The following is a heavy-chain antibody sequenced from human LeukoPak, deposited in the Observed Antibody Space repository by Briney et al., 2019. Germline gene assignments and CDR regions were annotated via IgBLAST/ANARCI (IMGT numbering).Heavy chain of an antibody. V-gene: IGHV3-23*01. J-gene: IGHJ4*02. CDR1: GFTFSSYA. D-gene: IGHD1-26*01. Sequence: GGSLRLSCADSGFTFSSYAMRWIRQAPGEGVEGGSADSGSGGSTYNADSVRGRFIISRDNSKNTLYLQMNSLRAEDTAVYYCAKGASGSYQIDYWGRGTLVTVSS. CDR2: DSGSGGST. CDR3: AKGASGSYQIDY.